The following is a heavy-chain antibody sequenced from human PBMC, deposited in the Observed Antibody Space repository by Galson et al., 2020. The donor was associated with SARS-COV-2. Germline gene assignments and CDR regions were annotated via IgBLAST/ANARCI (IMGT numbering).Heavy chain of an antibody. V-gene: IGHV4-30-2*01. CDR2: IYDSGQT. D-gene: IGHD6-13*01. CDR1: GGSTNSGGYS. CDR3: ARDVTAAGTLDF. Sequence: ALETLSPTCAVSGGSTNSGGYSWTWIRQPPGEGLEWIGYIYDSGQTFYNPSLKSRVILSVDGSKSQASLKLRSVIAADTAVYYCARDVTAAGTLDFWGRGSLVTVSS. J-gene: IGHJ4*02.